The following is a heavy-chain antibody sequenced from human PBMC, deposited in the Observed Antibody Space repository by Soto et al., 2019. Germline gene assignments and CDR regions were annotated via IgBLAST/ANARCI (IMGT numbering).Heavy chain of an antibody. V-gene: IGHV4-31*03. CDR2: IYYSGST. D-gene: IGHD5-18*01. CDR3: ARDLDSYGTFDY. J-gene: IGHJ4*02. CDR1: GGSISNVGYC. Sequence: SETLSLTCSVSGGSISNVGYCWSWIRQHPGKGLEWIGYIYYSGSTYYNQSLKSRVTISVDTSKNQFSLKLSSVTAAATAVYYCARDLDSYGTFDYWGQGTLVTVSS.